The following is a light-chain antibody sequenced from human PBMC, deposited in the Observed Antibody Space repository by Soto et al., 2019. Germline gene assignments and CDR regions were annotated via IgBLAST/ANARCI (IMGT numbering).Light chain of an antibody. CDR3: QQYNSYSHVYT. V-gene: IGKV1-5*03. J-gene: IGKJ2*01. CDR1: QGISSW. CDR2: RAS. Sequence: DIQMTQSPSSVSASVGDRVTITCRASQGISSWLAWYQQKPGKAPKLLIYRASNLESGVPSRFSGSGSGTQFTLAISGLQPDDFATYYCQQYNSYSHVYTFGQGTKLEIK.